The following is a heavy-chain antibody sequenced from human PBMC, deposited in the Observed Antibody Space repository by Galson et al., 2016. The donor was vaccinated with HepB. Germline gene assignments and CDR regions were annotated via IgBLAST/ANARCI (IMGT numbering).Heavy chain of an antibody. CDR2: ISGAGTA. CDR1: GFSVKNNY. D-gene: IGHD4-17*01. J-gene: IGHJ6*02. V-gene: IGHV3-66*01. Sequence: SLRLSCAASGFSVKNNYMTWVRQAPGKGLAWVSTISGAGTASYAYSVKGRFTISRDNSKNTLDLQMDSLRVEETAVYFCARDRGLLHYDYGMDVWGQGTTCTV. CDR3: ARDRGLLHYDYGMDV.